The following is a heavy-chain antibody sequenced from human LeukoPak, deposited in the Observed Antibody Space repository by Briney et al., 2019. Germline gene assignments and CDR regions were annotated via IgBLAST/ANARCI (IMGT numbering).Heavy chain of an antibody. CDR3: ARGLMVRGVIGYYYYMDV. CDR1: GGSISSHY. D-gene: IGHD3-10*01. CDR2: IYYSGST. Sequence: SETLSLTCTVSGGSISSHYWSWIRQPPGTGLEWIGYIYYSGSTNYNPSLKSRVTISVDTSKNQFSLKLSSVTAADTAVYYCARGLMVRGVIGYYYYMDVWGKGTTVTVSS. J-gene: IGHJ6*03. V-gene: IGHV4-59*11.